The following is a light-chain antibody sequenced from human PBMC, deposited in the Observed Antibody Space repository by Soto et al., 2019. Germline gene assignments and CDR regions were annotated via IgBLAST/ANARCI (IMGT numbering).Light chain of an antibody. V-gene: IGKV3-15*01. CDR1: QDIRSS. Sequence: EIVMTQSPATLSVSPGERVTLSCRASQDIRSSLAWYQQKPGQAPRLLIYGASIRATGVPATFSGSGSGTEFTLTISSLQPDDFATYYCQQYNSWTFGQGTKVDIK. CDR3: QQYNSWT. CDR2: GAS. J-gene: IGKJ1*01.